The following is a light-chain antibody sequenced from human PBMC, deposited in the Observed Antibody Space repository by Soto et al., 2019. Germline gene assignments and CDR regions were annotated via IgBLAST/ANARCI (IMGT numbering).Light chain of an antibody. J-gene: IGKJ2*01. CDR1: QSIARF. CDR3: QQSHIAPYT. Sequence: LQMTQSPSSLSAAVGDRVTITCRASQSIARFLNWYQQKPGEVPKLLLFGASYLRSGVPSRFSGSGSGTHFDLTITSLQPEDFATDVCQQSHIAPYTFGQGTNL. CDR2: GAS. V-gene: IGKV1-39*01.